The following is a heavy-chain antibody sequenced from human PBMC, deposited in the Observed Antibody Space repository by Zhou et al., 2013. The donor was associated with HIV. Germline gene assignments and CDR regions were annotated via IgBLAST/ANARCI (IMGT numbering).Heavy chain of an antibody. CDR2: IIPIFGTS. CDR3: ATSSLGLRILDPLDI. D-gene: IGHD3-3*02. CDR1: GGTFRSHG. J-gene: IGHJ3*02. V-gene: IGHV1-69*05. Sequence: QVQLVQSGAEVKKPGSSVKVSCKASGGTFRSHGISWVRQAPGQGLEWMGGIIPIFGTSDYAQKFQGRVTLSTDESTSTAYMELRSLKSEDTAIYYCATSSLGLRILDPLDIWGQGTMVTVSS.